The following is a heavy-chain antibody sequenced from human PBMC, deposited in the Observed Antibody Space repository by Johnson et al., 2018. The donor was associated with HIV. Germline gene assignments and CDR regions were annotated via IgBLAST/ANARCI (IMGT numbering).Heavy chain of an antibody. CDR1: GFIFSDYA. V-gene: IGHV3-30*02. D-gene: IGHD3-10*01. J-gene: IGHJ3*02. CDR2: IRYDGNSK. CDR3: ANTSPGSGSFGAFDI. Sequence: QVQLVESGGGVVQPGRPLRLSCVASGFIFSDYAMHWVRQAPGKGLEWVAFIRYDGNSKYYADSVKGRFSVSSDNSKNTLYLQMNSLRAEDTAVYYCANTSPGSGSFGAFDIWGQGTMVTVSS.